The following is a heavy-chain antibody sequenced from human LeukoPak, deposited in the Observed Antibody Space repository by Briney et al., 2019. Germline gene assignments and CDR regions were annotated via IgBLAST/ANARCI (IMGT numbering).Heavy chain of an antibody. CDR1: GGTFSSYG. CDR2: ISAYNGNT. J-gene: IGHJ6*02. Sequence: ALVKVSCKASGGTFSSYGISWVRQAPGQGLEWMGWISAYNGNTNYAQKLQGRVTMTTDTSTSTAYMELRSLRSDDTAVYYCARIQLGYYYYGMDVWGQGTTVTVSS. CDR3: ARIQLGYYYYGMDV. D-gene: IGHD5-24*01. V-gene: IGHV1-18*01.